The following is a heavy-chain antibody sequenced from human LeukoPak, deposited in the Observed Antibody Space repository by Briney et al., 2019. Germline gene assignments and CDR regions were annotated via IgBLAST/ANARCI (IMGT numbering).Heavy chain of an antibody. V-gene: IGHV5-51*01. Sequence: GESLKISCKASSYSFTSYWSGRVRQLPGKGLEWMGTTYPGDCNNRYSPSFQGQGTILSKKSINTAYLQWSSLKGSDTARYYCARLDILTGYYNDGDFQQWGQGTLVSVS. J-gene: IGHJ1*01. D-gene: IGHD3-9*01. CDR1: SYSFTSYW. CDR3: ARLDILTGYYNDGDFQQ. CDR2: TYPGDCNN.